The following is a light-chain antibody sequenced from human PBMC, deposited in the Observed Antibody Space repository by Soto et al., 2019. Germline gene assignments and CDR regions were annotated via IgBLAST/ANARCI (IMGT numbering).Light chain of an antibody. CDR1: SSNIGAGYD. J-gene: IGLJ2*01. V-gene: IGLV1-40*01. CDR2: GNK. CDR3: QSHDSSLSGHVV. Sequence: QSVLTQPPSVSGAPGQRVTIYCTGRSSNIGAGYDVHWYQQRPGQAPKLLSYGNKYRPSGVPDRFSGSKAGTSASLAITGLQAEDEADYYCQSHDSSLSGHVVFGGGTKVTVL.